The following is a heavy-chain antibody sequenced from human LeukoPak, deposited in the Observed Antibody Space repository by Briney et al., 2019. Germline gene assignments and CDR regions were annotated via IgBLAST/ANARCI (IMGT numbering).Heavy chain of an antibody. D-gene: IGHD1-1*01. Sequence: GGSLRLSCAASGFTFSSYWMHWVRQAPGKGLVWVSRINSDGSSTSYADSVKGRFAISRDNAKNTLYLQMNSLRAEDTAVYYCARETGKRGMDVWGQGTTVTVSS. CDR1: GFTFSSYW. CDR2: INSDGSST. CDR3: ARETGKRGMDV. V-gene: IGHV3-74*01. J-gene: IGHJ6*02.